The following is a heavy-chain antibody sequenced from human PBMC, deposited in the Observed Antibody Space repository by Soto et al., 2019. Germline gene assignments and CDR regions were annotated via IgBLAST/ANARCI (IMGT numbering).Heavy chain of an antibody. CDR3: AKDSAREVWFPTLFDY. CDR1: GFTFSSYG. D-gene: IGHD3-10*01. V-gene: IGHV3-30*18. J-gene: IGHJ4*02. CDR2: ISYDGSST. Sequence: TGGSLRLSCAASGFTFSSYGMHWVRQAPGKGLEWVAFISYDGSSTYYADSVKGRFTISRDNSKNTLSLQMNSLRTEDTAVYSCAKDSAREVWFPTLFDYWGQGTLVTVSS.